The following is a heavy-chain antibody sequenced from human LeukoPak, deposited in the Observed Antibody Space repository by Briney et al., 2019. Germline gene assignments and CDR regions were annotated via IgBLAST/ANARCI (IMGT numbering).Heavy chain of an antibody. Sequence: PSETLSLTCTVSGGSISSYYWSWIRQPPGKGLEWIGYIYYSGSTNYNPSLKSRVTISVDTSKNQFSLKLSSVTAADTAVYYCARLHGSGSYRWYYYMDVWGKGTTVTISS. D-gene: IGHD3-10*01. CDR3: ARLHGSGSYRWYYYMDV. CDR1: GGSISSYY. J-gene: IGHJ6*03. CDR2: IYYSGST. V-gene: IGHV4-59*12.